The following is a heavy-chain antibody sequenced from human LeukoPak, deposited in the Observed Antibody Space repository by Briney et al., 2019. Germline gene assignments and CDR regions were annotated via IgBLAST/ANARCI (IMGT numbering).Heavy chain of an antibody. V-gene: IGHV3-30-3*01. CDR2: ISYDGSNK. CDR1: GFTFSSYA. J-gene: IGHJ4*02. Sequence: GGSLRLSCAASGFTFSSYAMHWVRQAPGKGLEWVAVISYDGSNKYYADSVKGRFTISRDNSKNTLYLQMNSLGAEDTAVYYCARDRKVGRFDYWGQGTLVTVSS. D-gene: IGHD2-2*01. CDR3: ARDRKVGRFDY.